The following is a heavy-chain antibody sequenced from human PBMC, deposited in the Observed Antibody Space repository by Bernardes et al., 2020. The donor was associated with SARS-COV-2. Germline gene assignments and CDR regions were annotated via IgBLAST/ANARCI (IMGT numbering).Heavy chain of an antibody. J-gene: IGHJ3*01. CDR2: VSWDGSTT. CDR1: GFTFEDYT. D-gene: IGHD3-3*01. CDR3: ATERQSLTVFGVGHDAFDF. V-gene: IGHV3-43*01. Sequence: GSLRLSCAASGFTFEDYTMHWVRPVPGKGLEWVSLVSWDGSTTNYADSVKGRFIISRDSSRNTVHLQMDSLRKEDTALYYCATERQSLTVFGVGHDAFDFWGQGTMVTVSS.